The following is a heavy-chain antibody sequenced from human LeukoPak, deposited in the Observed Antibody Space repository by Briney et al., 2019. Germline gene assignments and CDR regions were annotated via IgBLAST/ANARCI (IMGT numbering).Heavy chain of an antibody. CDR3: ARVPVWFGNPDAFDI. D-gene: IGHD3-10*01. CDR1: GFTFSSYS. CDR2: ISSSSSYI. V-gene: IGHV3-21*01. Sequence: GGSLRLSCAASGFTFSSYSMNWVRQAPGKGLEWVSSISSSSSYIYYADSVKGRFTISRDNAKNSLYLQMNSLRAEDTAVYYCARVPVWFGNPDAFDIWGQGTMLTVSS. J-gene: IGHJ3*02.